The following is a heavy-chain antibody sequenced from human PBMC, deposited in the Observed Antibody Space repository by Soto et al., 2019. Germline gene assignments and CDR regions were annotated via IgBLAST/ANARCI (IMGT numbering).Heavy chain of an antibody. J-gene: IGHJ4*02. CDR2: VSATGDST. V-gene: IGHV3-23*01. CDR1: GFTFSSSA. CDR3: PKDLWGARGYFHY. Sequence: PGGSLRLSCVASGFTFSSSAMTWVRQPPGKGLEWVSSVSATGDSTYYADSVKGQFTISRDNSKNTVYLQMNSLRVEDTAVYYCPKDLWGARGYFHYWGRGYLVTVSS. D-gene: IGHD3-16*01.